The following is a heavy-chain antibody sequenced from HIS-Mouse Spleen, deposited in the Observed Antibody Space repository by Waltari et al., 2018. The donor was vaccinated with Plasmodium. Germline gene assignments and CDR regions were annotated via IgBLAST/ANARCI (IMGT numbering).Heavy chain of an antibody. CDR3: ASSWYWYFDL. J-gene: IGHJ2*01. D-gene: IGHD6-13*01. CDR2: IKQDGSEK. CDR1: GLPFSSYW. Sequence: EVQLVESGGGLVQPGGSMSLSCAASGLPFSSYWMSWVRQAPGKGLECVANIKQDGSEKYYVDSVKGRFTISRDNAKNSLYLQMNSLRAEDTAVYYCASSWYWYFDLWGRGTLVTVSS. V-gene: IGHV3-7*01.